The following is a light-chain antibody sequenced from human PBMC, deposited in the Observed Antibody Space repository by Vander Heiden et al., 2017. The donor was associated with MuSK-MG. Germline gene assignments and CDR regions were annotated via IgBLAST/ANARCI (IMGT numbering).Light chain of an antibody. J-gene: IGKJ1*01. V-gene: IGKV1-5*03. CDR1: QSIGSW. Sequence: DIQMTQSPSTLSASVGDRVTITCRASQSIGSWLAWYQQKPGKAPKLLIYKASSLDSGVPSRFSGSGSGAEFTLTISSLQPDDFATYYCQQDNNSPQTFGQGTKVEIK. CDR2: KAS. CDR3: QQDNNSPQT.